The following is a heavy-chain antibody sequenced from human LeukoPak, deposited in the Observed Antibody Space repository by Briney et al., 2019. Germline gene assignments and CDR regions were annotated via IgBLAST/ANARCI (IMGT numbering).Heavy chain of an antibody. Sequence: PGVSLRLSFAAAGFTFSIYSMNGFGQAHGPFRHWVSSISSSSSYIYYADSVKGRFTISRDNAKNSLYLQMNSLRAEDTAVYYCARAHPVDSSGYPDYWGQGTLVTVSS. CDR3: ARAHPVDSSGYPDY. D-gene: IGHD3-22*01. V-gene: IGHV3-21*01. CDR2: ISSSSSYI. CDR1: GFTFSIYS. J-gene: IGHJ4*02.